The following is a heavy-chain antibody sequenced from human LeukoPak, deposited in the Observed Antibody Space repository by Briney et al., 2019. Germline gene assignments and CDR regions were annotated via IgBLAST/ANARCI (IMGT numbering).Heavy chain of an antibody. V-gene: IGHV1-18*01. Sequence: ASVKVSCKASGYTFTSYGISWVRQAPGQGLEWMGWISAYNGNTNYAQKLQGRVTMTTDTSTSTAYMELRSLRSDDTAVYYCARDPFLDIVVVPALGYWGQGTLVTVSS. CDR1: GYTFTSYG. CDR2: ISAYNGNT. CDR3: ARDPFLDIVVVPALGY. D-gene: IGHD2-2*03. J-gene: IGHJ4*02.